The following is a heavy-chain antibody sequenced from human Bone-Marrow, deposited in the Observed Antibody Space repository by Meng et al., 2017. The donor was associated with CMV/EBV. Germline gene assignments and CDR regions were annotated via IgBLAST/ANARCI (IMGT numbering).Heavy chain of an antibody. D-gene: IGHD3-10*01. CDR2: IIPILGIA. Sequence: SVKVSCKASGGTFSSYTISWVRQAPGQGLEWMGRIIPILGIANYAQKFQGRVTITADKSTSTAYMELSSLRSEDTAVYYCARGGPFGGPVRFDYWGEGTLVTVSS. CDR1: GGTFSSYT. V-gene: IGHV1-69*02. CDR3: ARGGPFGGPVRFDY. J-gene: IGHJ4*02.